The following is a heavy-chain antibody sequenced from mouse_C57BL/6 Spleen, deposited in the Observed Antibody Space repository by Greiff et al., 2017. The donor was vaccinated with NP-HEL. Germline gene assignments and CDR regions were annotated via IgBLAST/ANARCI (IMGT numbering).Heavy chain of an antibody. CDR2: IYPGSGST. CDR3: ARREGYYEGFAY. CDR1: GYTFTSYW. V-gene: IGHV1-55*01. J-gene: IGHJ3*01. Sequence: QVQLQQPGAELVMPGASVKLSCKASGYTFTSYWITWVKQRPGQGLEWIGDIYPGSGSTNYNEKFKSKATLTVDTSSSTAYMQLSSLTSEDSAVYYCARREGYYEGFAYWGQGTLVTVSA. D-gene: IGHD2-4*01.